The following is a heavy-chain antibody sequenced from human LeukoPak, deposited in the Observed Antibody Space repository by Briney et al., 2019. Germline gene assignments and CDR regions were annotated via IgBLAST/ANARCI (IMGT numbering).Heavy chain of an antibody. CDR3: ARGVVVVTAATGDWFDP. Sequence: SETLSLTCAVYGGSFSGYYWSWIRQPPGKGLEWMGEINHSGSTNYNPSLKSRVTISVDTSKNQFSLKLSSVTAADTAVYYCARGVVVVTAATGDWFDPWGQGTLVTVSS. V-gene: IGHV4-34*01. CDR1: GGSFSGYY. CDR2: INHSGST. J-gene: IGHJ5*02. D-gene: IGHD2-2*01.